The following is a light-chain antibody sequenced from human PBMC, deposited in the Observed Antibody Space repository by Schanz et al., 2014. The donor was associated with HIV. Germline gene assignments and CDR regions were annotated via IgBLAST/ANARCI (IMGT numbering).Light chain of an antibody. CDR2: DVN. Sequence: QSALTQPASVSGSPGQWVTISCTGTSSDVGAYDFVSWYQHHPGRAPKLMIYDVNNRPSGISNRFSGSKSGNTASLTISGLQAEDEADYYCSSSSTTTCVFGGGTKLTVL. V-gene: IGLV2-14*03. CDR3: SSSSTTTCV. CDR1: SSDVGAYDF. J-gene: IGLJ3*02.